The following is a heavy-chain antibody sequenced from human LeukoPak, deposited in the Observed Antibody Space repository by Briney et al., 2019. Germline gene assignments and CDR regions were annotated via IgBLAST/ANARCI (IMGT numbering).Heavy chain of an antibody. Sequence: ASVTVSCTASGYTFTGYYMHWVRQAPGQGLEWMGRINPNSGGTNYAQKFQGRVTMTRDTSISTAYMELSRLRSDDTAVYYCARAPDTAMGRWDYWGQGTLVTVSS. V-gene: IGHV1-2*06. J-gene: IGHJ4*02. CDR2: INPNSGGT. D-gene: IGHD5-18*01. CDR3: ARAPDTAMGRWDY. CDR1: GYTFTGYY.